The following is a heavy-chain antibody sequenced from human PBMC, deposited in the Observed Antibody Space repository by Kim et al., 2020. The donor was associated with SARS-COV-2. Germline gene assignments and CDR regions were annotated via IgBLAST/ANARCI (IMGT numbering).Heavy chain of an antibody. V-gene: IGHV3-23*01. D-gene: IGHD3-22*01. Sequence: GVSLRLSCAAAGFTFGSYAMAWVRQAPGKGMEWVAHIVGSGERTSYAESVKGRLTGSRDNSENTLFLQMNSLRAEDKAVYCCAKGTTFYFESSGYYLNS. CDR1: GFTFGSYA. CDR2: IVGSGERT. J-gene: IGHJ5*01. CDR3: AKGTTFYFESSGYYLNS.